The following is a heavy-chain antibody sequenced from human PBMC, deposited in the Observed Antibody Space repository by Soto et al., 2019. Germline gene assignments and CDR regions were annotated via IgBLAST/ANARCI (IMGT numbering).Heavy chain of an antibody. CDR3: ASGDGGLNVFGLFSPQG. J-gene: IGHJ4*02. V-gene: IGHV3-74*01. Sequence: GGSLRLSCAASGFTFSSYWMHWVRQAPGKGLVWVSRINSDGSSTSYADSVKGRFTISRDNAKNTLYLQMNSLRAEDTAVYYCASGDGGLNVFGLFSPQGWGQGTLVTVSS. CDR2: INSDGSST. D-gene: IGHD3-10*01. CDR1: GFTFSSYW.